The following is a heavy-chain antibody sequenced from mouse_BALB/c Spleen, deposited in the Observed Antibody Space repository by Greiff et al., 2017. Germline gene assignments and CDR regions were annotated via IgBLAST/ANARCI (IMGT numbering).Heavy chain of an antibody. V-gene: IGHV1-7*01. CDR1: GYTFTSYW. Sequence: QVQLQQSGAELAKPGASVKMSCKASGYTFTSYWMHWVKQRPGQGLEWIGYINPSTGYTEYNQKFKDKATLTADKSSSTAYMQLSSLTSEDSAVYYCARKDGLYAMDYWGQGTSVTVSS. CDR3: ARKDGLYAMDY. D-gene: IGHD1-2*01. J-gene: IGHJ4*01. CDR2: INPSTGYT.